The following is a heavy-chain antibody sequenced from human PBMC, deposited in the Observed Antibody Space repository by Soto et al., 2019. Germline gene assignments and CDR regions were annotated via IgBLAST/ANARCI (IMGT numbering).Heavy chain of an antibody. J-gene: IGHJ4*02. CDR1: GGSISSSDYY. CDR3: ARLSDYGDYGVVY. CDR2: ISYNGNT. Sequence: SETLSLTCIVSGGSISSSDYYWGWIRQPPGKGLEWIGSISYNGNTYYNPSLKSRVTISVDTSKNQFSLKLSSVTAADTAVYFCARLSDYGDYGVVYWGQGTLVTVSS. D-gene: IGHD4-17*01. V-gene: IGHV4-39*01.